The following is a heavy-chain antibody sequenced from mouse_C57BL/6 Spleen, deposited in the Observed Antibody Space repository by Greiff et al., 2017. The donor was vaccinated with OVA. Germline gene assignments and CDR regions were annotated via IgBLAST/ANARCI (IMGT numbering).Heavy chain of an antibody. CDR2: IDPETGGT. CDR3: TRNYGSSYRTWFAY. Sequence: QVQLQQSGAELVRPGASVTLSCKASGYTFTDYEMHWVKQTPVHGLEWIGAIDPETGGTAYNQKFKGKAILTADKSSSTAYMELRSLTSEDSAVYYCTRNYGSSYRTWFAYWGQGTLVTVSA. D-gene: IGHD1-1*01. J-gene: IGHJ3*01. CDR1: GYTFTDYE. V-gene: IGHV1-15*01.